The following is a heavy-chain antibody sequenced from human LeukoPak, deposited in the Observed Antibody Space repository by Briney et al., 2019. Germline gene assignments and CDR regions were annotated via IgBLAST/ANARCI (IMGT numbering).Heavy chain of an antibody. D-gene: IGHD4-17*01. J-gene: IGHJ5*02. CDR1: GFTVSSNY. CDR2: ISYDGSNE. CDR3: AREVTTGWFDP. Sequence: GGSLRLSCAASGFTVSSNYMSWVRQAPGKGLEWVTVISYDGSNEYYADSVKGRFTISRDHSKNTLYLQMNSLRAEDTAVYYCAREVTTGWFDPWGQGTLVTVSS. V-gene: IGHV3-30-3*01.